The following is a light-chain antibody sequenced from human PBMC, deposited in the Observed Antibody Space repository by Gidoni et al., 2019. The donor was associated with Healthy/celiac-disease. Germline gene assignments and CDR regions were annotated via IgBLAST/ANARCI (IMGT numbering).Light chain of an antibody. CDR1: QSVSSN. V-gene: IGKV3-15*01. J-gene: IGKJ1*01. Sequence: EIVMTQSPATLSVSTGERATISCRASQSVSSNFAWYQQKPGQAPRLLSYGASSRATDIPARISGSGSGTEFTLTISSLQSEDFAVYFCQQYNNWPRTFXXXTKVEIK. CDR2: GAS. CDR3: QQYNNWPRT.